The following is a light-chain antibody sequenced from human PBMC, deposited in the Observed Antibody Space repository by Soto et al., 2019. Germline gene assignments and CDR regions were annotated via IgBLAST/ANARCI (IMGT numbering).Light chain of an antibody. J-gene: IGKJ5*01. CDR3: QQYNNWPLT. CDR2: GAS. CDR1: QSVGSD. Sequence: EIVLTQSPGTLSLSPWERATLSCRASQSVGSDLAWYQQKPGQAPRLLIYGASSRATGIPVRFSGSGSGTEFTLTISSLQSEDFAVYYCQQYNNWPLTFGQGTRLEIK. V-gene: IGKV3-15*01.